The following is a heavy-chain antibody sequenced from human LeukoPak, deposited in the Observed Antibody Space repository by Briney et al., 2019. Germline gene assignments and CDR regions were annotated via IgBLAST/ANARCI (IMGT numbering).Heavy chain of an antibody. J-gene: IGHJ3*02. V-gene: IGHV4-59*01. CDR3: ARGRGYSYVIDAFDI. CDR2: IYYSGST. D-gene: IGHD5-18*01. Sequence: PSETLSLTCTVSGGSISSYYWSWIRQPPGKGLEGIGYIYYSGSTNYNPSLKSRVTISVDTTKNQFSLKLSSVTAADTAVYYCARGRGYSYVIDAFDIWGQGTMVTVSS. CDR1: GGSISSYY.